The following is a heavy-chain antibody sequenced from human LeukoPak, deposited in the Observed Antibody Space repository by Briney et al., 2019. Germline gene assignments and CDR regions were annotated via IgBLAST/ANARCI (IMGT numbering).Heavy chain of an antibody. V-gene: IGHV3-15*01. CDR2: IKSKPYGGTT. J-gene: IGHJ4*02. CDR1: GFTFSNAW. Sequence: GGSLRLSCAASGFTFSNAWMSWVRQAPGKGLEWVGSIKSKPYGGTTDYAAPVKGRFTISRDDSKNTLYLQMNSLKTEDTAVYYCTTGYYWGQGTLVTVSS. CDR3: TTGYY.